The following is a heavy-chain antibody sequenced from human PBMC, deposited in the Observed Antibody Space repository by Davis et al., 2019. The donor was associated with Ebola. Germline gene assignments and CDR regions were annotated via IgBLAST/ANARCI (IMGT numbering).Heavy chain of an antibody. J-gene: IGHJ6*02. V-gene: IGHV3-48*03. CDR3: ARGYYDILPGSYTMEDHYFHGIDV. D-gene: IGHD3-9*01. Sequence: GGSLRLSCAASGFTFSNYATNWSRQAPGKGLGWASYNSSGDIASMYDDSDKPRFTISRDNAKNSLDLQMNSLRDEDKAIYYCARGYYDILPGSYTMEDHYFHGIDVWGLGTTVTVSS. CDR1: GFTFSNYA. CDR2: NSSGDIAS.